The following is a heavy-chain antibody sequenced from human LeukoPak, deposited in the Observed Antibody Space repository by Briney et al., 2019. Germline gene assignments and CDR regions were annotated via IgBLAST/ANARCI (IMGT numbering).Heavy chain of an antibody. J-gene: IGHJ4*02. CDR3: ARDRYGDGFAHLDY. D-gene: IGHD5-24*01. CDR1: GYTFTSYA. Sequence: ASVKVSCRASGYTFTSYAIHWVRQAPGQGLEWMGWITPSGGTNYPQKFQGRVAITWDTSITTAYMDLSRLTSDDTAVYYCARDRYGDGFAHLDYWGQGALVAVSS. CDR2: ITPSGGT. V-gene: IGHV1-2*02.